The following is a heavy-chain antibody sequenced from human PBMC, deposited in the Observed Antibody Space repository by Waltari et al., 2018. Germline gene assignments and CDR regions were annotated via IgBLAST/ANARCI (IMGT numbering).Heavy chain of an antibody. CDR3: AREIAAAGPFDY. J-gene: IGHJ4*02. CDR2: IYYSGST. V-gene: IGHV4-59*01. CDR1: GGSISSYY. D-gene: IGHD6-13*01. Sequence: QVQLQESGPGLVKPSETLSLTCTVSGGSISSYYWSWIRQPPGKGLEWIGYIYYSGSTNYNPSLKSRVTISVDTSKNQFSLKLSSVTAADTAMYYSAREIAAAGPFDYWGQGTLVTVSS.